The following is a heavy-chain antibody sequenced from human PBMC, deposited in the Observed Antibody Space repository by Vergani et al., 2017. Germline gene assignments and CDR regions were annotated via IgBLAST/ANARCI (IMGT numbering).Heavy chain of an antibody. CDR2: ISGNNDDV. V-gene: IGHV3-11*06. Sequence: QVQLVESGGGLVKPGGSLRLSCAASGFTFSDSYMSWVRQAPGKGLEWVSSISGNNDDVYYADSVKGGFTISRDNAKNSLYLDMSSLRAEDTAVYYCVRDVRVSRTWGQGTLVAVSS. J-gene: IGHJ3*01. CDR3: VRDVRVSRT. CDR1: GFTFSDSY.